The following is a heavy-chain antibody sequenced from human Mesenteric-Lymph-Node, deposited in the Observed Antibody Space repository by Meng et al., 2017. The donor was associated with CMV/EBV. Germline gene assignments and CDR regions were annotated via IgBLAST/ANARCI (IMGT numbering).Heavy chain of an antibody. D-gene: IGHD1-26*01. Sequence: GGSISSGGYYWSWIRQHPGKGLEWIGYIHYSGSTYYNPSLKSRVTISVDTSKNQFSLKLISVTAADTAVYYCARRPWELQGWDFDYWGQGTLVTVSS. V-gene: IGHV4-31*02. CDR1: GGSISSGGYY. CDR2: IHYSGST. J-gene: IGHJ4*02. CDR3: ARRPWELQGWDFDY.